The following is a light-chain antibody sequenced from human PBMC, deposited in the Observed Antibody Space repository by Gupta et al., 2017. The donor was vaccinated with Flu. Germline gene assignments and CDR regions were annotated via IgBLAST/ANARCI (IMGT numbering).Light chain of an antibody. CDR1: NIGSKS. V-gene: IGLV3-21*02. J-gene: IGLJ3*02. Sequence: YVLTQPPSVSVAPGQTATITCGGNNIGSKSVHWYQERSGQAPALVVFDDRARPSGIPDRFSGSNAGDTATLTISRVEGGEEADYFCQVWDRGSDHPVFGGGTKLTVL. CDR2: DDR. CDR3: QVWDRGSDHPV.